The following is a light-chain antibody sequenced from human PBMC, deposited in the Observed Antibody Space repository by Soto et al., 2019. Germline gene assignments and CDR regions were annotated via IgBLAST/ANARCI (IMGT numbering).Light chain of an antibody. Sequence: ETVLTQSPGTLYLSPGERSTLSCRANETVNNNFLAWYGQKPGQAPRRLIHGPSRRASGIPDRFSGSGSGTDFTLTISRLGPEDFSVYYCQQYGNFPYTFGPGTKVQIK. V-gene: IGKV3-20*01. CDR2: GPS. J-gene: IGKJ2*01. CDR1: ETVNNNF. CDR3: QQYGNFPYT.